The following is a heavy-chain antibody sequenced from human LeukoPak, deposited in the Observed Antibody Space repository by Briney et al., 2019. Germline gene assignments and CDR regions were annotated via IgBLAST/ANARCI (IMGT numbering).Heavy chain of an antibody. D-gene: IGHD1-1*01. J-gene: IGHJ4*02. CDR2: INAGNGNT. Sequence: ASVKVSCKASGYTFTSFAMHWVRQAPGQRLEWMGWINAGNGNTKYSQKFQGRVTITRDTSASTAYMELSSLRSEDTAVYYCARDSGTIPFDYWGQATLVTVSS. V-gene: IGHV1-3*01. CDR1: GYTFTSFA. CDR3: ARDSGTIPFDY.